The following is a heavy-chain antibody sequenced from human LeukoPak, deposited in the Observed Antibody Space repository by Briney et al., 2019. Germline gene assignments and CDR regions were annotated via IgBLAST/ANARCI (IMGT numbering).Heavy chain of an antibody. V-gene: IGHV3-7*01. CDR3: ARAIGFLEWFGRRRGYYMDV. D-gene: IGHD3-3*01. CDR1: GFTFSSYW. Sequence: PGGSLRLSCAASGFTFSSYWMSWVRQAPGKGLEWVANIKQDGSEKYYVDSVKGRFTISRDNAKNSLYLQMNSLRAEDTAVYYCARAIGFLEWFGRRRGYYMDVWGKGTTVTVSS. CDR2: IKQDGSEK. J-gene: IGHJ6*03.